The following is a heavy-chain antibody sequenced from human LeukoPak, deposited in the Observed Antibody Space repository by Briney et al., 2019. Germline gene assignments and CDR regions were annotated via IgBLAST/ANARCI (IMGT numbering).Heavy chain of an antibody. J-gene: IGHJ5*02. Sequence: PSETLSLTCTVSGGSISSSSYYWGWIRQPPGKGLEWIGSIYYSGTTYYNPSLKSRVTISVDTSKNQFSLKLSSVTATDTAVYYCARLVTPRGWFDPWGQGTLVTVSS. CDR1: GGSISSSSYY. D-gene: IGHD3-10*01. CDR2: IYYSGTT. V-gene: IGHV4-39*01. CDR3: ARLVTPRGWFDP.